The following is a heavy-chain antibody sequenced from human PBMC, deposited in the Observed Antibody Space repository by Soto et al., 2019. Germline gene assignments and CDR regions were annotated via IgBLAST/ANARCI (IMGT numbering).Heavy chain of an antibody. CDR1: GFTFSSYG. Sequence: ESGGGVVQPGRSLRLSCAASGFTFSSYGMHWVRQAPGKGLEWVAVISHDGSYQYYADSVKGRFTISSDNPRNTLSLQMNSQRAEDTAVDYCAKDSGKHQRYCIRGMDAWGQGTTVTVSS. CDR2: ISHDGSYQ. D-gene: IGHD2-21*01. V-gene: IGHV3-30*18. J-gene: IGHJ6*02. CDR3: AKDSGKHQRYCIRGMDA.